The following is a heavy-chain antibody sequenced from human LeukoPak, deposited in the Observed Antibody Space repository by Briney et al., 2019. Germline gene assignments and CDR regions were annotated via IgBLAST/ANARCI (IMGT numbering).Heavy chain of an antibody. J-gene: IGHJ4*02. CDR3: ARGGYSGTEKPNDY. CDR1: GYTFSGYY. D-gene: IGHD1-26*01. CDR2: INPNSGGT. V-gene: IGHV1-2*02. Sequence: ASVKVSCKASGYTFSGYYMHWVRQAPGQGLEWMGWINPNSGGTYYTQKFQGRVTMTRDTSISAAYMELSSLRSDDTAVYYCARGGYSGTEKPNDYWGQGTLVTVSS.